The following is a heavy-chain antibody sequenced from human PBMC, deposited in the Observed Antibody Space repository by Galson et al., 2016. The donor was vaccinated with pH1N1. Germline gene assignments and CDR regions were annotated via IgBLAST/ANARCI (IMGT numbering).Heavy chain of an antibody. V-gene: IGHV4-31*03. CDR3: AASDNFLKWFET. J-gene: IGHJ5*02. CDR2: IYYNGNT. CDR1: GGSMDLDLHY. D-gene: IGHD1-1*01. Sequence: TLSLTCSVSGGSMDLDLHYWSWIRQVPGRGLEWLAYIYYNGNTYYNPSLKGRVTISVDTSQNQFSLRLSSVTSADTGVYYCAASDNFLKWFETWGQGTLVAVSS.